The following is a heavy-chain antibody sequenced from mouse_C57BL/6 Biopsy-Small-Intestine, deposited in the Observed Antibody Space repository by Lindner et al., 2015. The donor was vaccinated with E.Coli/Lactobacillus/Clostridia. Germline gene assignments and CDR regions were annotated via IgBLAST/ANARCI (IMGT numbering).Heavy chain of an antibody. D-gene: IGHD2-10*01. CDR2: INPYNGDT. CDR3: ARNAYYSYAMDY. V-gene: IGHV1-20*01. Sequence: VQLQESGPELVKPGASVKISCKASGYSFTGYFINWVKQSHGKSLEWIGRINPYNGDTFYNQKFKGKATLTVDKSSSTAHMELRSLTSEDSAVYYCARNAYYSYAMDYWGQGTSVTVSS. J-gene: IGHJ4*01. CDR1: GYSFTGYF.